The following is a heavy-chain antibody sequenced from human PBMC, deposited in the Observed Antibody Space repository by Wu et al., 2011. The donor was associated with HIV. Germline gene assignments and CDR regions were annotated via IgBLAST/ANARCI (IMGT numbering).Heavy chain of an antibody. CDR1: GYTFTGYY. J-gene: IGHJ5*02. CDR3: ARERGYYGSGSYYDLGSWFDP. Sequence: PGASVKVSCKASGYTFTGYYMYWVRQAPGQGLEWMGWINPNSGGTNYAQKFQGRVTMTRDTSISTAYMELSRLRSDDTAVYYCARERGYYGSGSYYDLGSWFDPWGQGTLVTVSS. CDR2: INPNSGGT. D-gene: IGHD3-10*01. V-gene: IGHV1-2*02.